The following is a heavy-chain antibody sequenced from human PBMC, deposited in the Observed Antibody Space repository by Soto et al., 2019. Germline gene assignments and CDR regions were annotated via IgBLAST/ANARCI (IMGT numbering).Heavy chain of an antibody. Sequence: EVQLVESGGGLVKPGGSLRLSCAASGFTFSTYTLNWVRQAPWKGLEWVSSISSGSSYIYYAGSVKGRFTISRDNAKNTLYLQMNSLRAEDTAVYYCARGVYYFDYWGQGTLVTVSS. V-gene: IGHV3-21*01. J-gene: IGHJ4*02. CDR3: ARGVYYFDY. CDR2: ISSGSSYI. CDR1: GFTFSTYT.